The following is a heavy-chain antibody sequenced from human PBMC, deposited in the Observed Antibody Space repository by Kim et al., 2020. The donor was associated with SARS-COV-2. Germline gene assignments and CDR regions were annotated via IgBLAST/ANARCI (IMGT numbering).Heavy chain of an antibody. CDR1: GFIFNNYA. CDR2: IYGDGGIT. D-gene: IGHD5-12*01. CDR3: ARGHMATPKFYFDY. V-gene: IGHV3-23*03. Sequence: GGSLRLSCAASGFIFNNYAMSWVRQAPGKGLEWVSVIYGDGGITDYADSVKGRFTISRDNSKNTLYLQMNSLRAEDTAVYYCARGHMATPKFYFDYWGQGTLVTVSS. J-gene: IGHJ4*02.